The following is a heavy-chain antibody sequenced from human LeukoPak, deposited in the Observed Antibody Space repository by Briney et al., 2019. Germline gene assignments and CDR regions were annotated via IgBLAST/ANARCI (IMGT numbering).Heavy chain of an antibody. Sequence: SETLSLTCAVYGGSFSGYYWSWIRQPPGKGLEWIGEINHSGGTNYNPSLKSRVTISVDTSKNQFSLKLSSVTAADTAVYYCARARRWGGYFDYWGQGTLVTVSS. D-gene: IGHD4-23*01. CDR2: INHSGGT. V-gene: IGHV4-34*01. J-gene: IGHJ4*02. CDR1: GGSFSGYY. CDR3: ARARRWGGYFDY.